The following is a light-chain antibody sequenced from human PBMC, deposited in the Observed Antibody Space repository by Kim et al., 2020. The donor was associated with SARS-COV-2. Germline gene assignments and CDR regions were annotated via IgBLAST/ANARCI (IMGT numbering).Light chain of an antibody. Sequence: SPGERATLACRASQSVSSNYLAWYQRKPGQAPRLLIYGASNRATDIPDRFSGSGSGTDFTLTISSLGPEDFAVYYCNQYATSPRTFGQGTKEDIK. CDR3: NQYATSPRT. V-gene: IGKV3-20*01. J-gene: IGKJ1*01. CDR1: QSVSSNY. CDR2: GAS.